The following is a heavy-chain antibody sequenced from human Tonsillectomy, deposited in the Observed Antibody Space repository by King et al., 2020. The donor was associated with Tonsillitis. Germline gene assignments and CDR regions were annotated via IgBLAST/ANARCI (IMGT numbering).Heavy chain of an antibody. CDR3: ARAGNWFDP. CDR2: ISSISRYI. CDR1: GFTFSSYS. J-gene: IGHJ5*02. V-gene: IGHV3-21*01. Sequence: VQLVESGGGLVKPGGSLRLSCAGSGFTFSSYSMNWVRQAPGKGLEWVLSISSISRYIYYADSVKGRFTISRDNAKNSLYLQMNSLRADDTAVYYCARAGNWFDPWGQGTLVTVSS.